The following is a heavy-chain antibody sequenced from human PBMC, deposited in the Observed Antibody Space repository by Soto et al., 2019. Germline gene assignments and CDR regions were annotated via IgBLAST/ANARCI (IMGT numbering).Heavy chain of an antibody. Sequence: QVQLVESGGGVVQPGRSLRLSCAASGFTFSSYGMHCVRQAPGKGLEWVAVISYDESNKYYADSVKGRFTISRDNSKNTLYLQMNSLRAEDTAVYYCTKGVVVITSYFQHWGQGTLVTVSS. CDR3: TKGVVVITSYFQH. D-gene: IGHD3-22*01. CDR1: GFTFSSYG. CDR2: ISYDESNK. V-gene: IGHV3-30*18. J-gene: IGHJ1*01.